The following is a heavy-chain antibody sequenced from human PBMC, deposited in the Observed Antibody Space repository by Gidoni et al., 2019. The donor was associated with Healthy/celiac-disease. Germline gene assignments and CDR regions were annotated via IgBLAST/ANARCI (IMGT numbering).Heavy chain of an antibody. CDR3: ARRTYPFRTIFGVAPDY. Sequence: EVQLVQSGAEVKKPGESLKISCKVSGYSFTSYWIGWVRQMPGKGLEWMGIIYPGDSDTRYSPSFQGQVTISADKSISTAYLQWSSLKASDTAMYYCARRTYPFRTIFGVAPDYWGQGTLVTVSS. D-gene: IGHD3-3*01. CDR1: GYSFTSYW. J-gene: IGHJ4*02. CDR2: IYPGDSDT. V-gene: IGHV5-51*01.